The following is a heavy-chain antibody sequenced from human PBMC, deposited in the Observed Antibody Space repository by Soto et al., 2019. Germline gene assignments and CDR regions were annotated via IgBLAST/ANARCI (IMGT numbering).Heavy chain of an antibody. CDR3: AREGYYDSSGYYRSEAFDI. V-gene: IGHV1-2*04. CDR2: INPNSGGT. J-gene: IGHJ3*02. CDR1: GYTFTGYY. D-gene: IGHD3-22*01. Sequence: GASVKVSCKASGYTFTGYYMHWVRQAPGQGLEWMGWINPNSGGTNYAQKFQGWVTMTRDTSISTAYMELSRLRSDDTAVYYCAREGYYDSSGYYRSEAFDIWGQGTMVTVSS.